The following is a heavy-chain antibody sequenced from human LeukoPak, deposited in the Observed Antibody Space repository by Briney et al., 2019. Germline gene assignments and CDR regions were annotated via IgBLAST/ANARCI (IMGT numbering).Heavy chain of an antibody. CDR1: GFTFSSYW. CDR3: AREVYSDY. J-gene: IGHJ4*02. CDR2: IKQDGIEK. V-gene: IGHV3-7*01. Sequence: GGSLRLSCEASGFTFSSYWMSWVRQAPGKGLEWVAHIKQDGIEKYYVDAVRGRFIISRDNAKNSLYLQMNSLRAEDTAVYYCAREVYSDYWGQGTLVTVSS. D-gene: IGHD2-8*01.